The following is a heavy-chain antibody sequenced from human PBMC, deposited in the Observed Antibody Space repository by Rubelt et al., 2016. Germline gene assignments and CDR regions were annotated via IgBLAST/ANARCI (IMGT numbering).Heavy chain of an antibody. CDR1: GGSFSGYY. Sequence: QVQLQQWGAGLLKPSETLSLTCAVYGGSFSGYYWSWIRQPPGQGLEWIGEINHSGSTNYNPSLKSRVTISVDTSKIQFSLKLSSVTAADTAVYYCARRRRYSGSSYWYFDLWGRGTLVTVSS. CDR2: INHSGST. V-gene: IGHV4-34*01. CDR3: ARRRRYSGSSYWYFDL. D-gene: IGHD1-26*01. J-gene: IGHJ2*01.